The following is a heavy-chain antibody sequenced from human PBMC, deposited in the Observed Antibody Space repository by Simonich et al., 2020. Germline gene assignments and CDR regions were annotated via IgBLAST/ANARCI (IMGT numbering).Heavy chain of an antibody. CDR3: ARSSDLLNWNDGPYY. D-gene: IGHD1-1*01. V-gene: IGHV1-2*02. CDR2: INPNEGGT. Sequence: QVQLVQSGAEVKKPGASVKVSCKASGYTFTGYYMHWVRQAPGQGLGGMGGINPNEGGTNYAQKVQGRVTMTRDTSISTAYMELSRLRSDDTAVYYCARSSDLLNWNDGPYYWGQGTLVTVSS. J-gene: IGHJ4*02. CDR1: GYTFTGYY.